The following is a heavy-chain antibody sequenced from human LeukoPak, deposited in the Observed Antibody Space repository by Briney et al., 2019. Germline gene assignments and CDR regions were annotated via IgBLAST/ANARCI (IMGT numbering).Heavy chain of an antibody. D-gene: IGHD4-17*01. CDR2: ISGSGGST. CDR1: GFTFSSYG. V-gene: IGHV3-23*01. CDR3: AKDTVTNTYYFDY. J-gene: IGHJ4*02. Sequence: GGSLRLSCAASGFTFSSYGMSWVRQAPGKGLEWVSAISGSGGSTYYADSVKGRFTISRDNSKNTLYPQMNSLRAEDTAVYYCAKDTVTNTYYFDYWGQGTLVTVSS.